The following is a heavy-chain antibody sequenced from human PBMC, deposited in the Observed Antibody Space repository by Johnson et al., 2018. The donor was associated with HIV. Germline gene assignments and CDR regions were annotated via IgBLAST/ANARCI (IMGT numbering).Heavy chain of an antibody. CDR3: VKGMDSSNWYAFDI. Sequence: LVESGGGLVQPGGSLRLSCAASGFSVNSNYMSWVRQAPGRGLEWVSVFYSGGSAFYADSVKGRFILSRDNSKNTLYLQMNSLRAEDTAVYYCVKGMDSSNWYAFDIWGRGTMVIVSS. CDR1: GFSVNSNY. J-gene: IGHJ3*02. V-gene: IGHV3-66*01. D-gene: IGHD6-13*01. CDR2: FYSGGSA.